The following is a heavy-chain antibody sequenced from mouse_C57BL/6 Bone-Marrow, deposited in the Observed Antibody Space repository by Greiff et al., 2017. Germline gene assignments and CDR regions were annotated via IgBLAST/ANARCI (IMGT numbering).Heavy chain of an antibody. V-gene: IGHV2-5*01. J-gene: IGHJ4*01. CDR3: AKKGDGDYDAMDY. CDR1: GFSLTSYG. Sequence: QVQLQESGPGLVQPSQSLSITCTVSGFSLTSYGVHWVRQSPGKGLEWLGVIWRGGSTDSNAAFMSRLSINKDNSKGQVFFKMNRLQADDTAIYYCAKKGDGDYDAMDYWGQGTSVTVSS. D-gene: IGHD2-3*01. CDR2: IWRGGST.